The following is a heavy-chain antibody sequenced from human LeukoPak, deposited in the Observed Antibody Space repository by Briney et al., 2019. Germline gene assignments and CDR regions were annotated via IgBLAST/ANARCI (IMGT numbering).Heavy chain of an antibody. CDR2: MYSRGSS. CDR3: ARGQIVGVQGDF. J-gene: IGHJ4*02. V-gene: IGHV3-66*02. D-gene: IGHD1-26*01. CDR1: GFIFSTYT. Sequence: PGGSLRHSRAASGFIFSTYTMNWVAGAPGRGREGGALMYSRGSSHYADSVRGRFTNSRESSKNTVYLQMNSLTAEDTAVYYCARGQIVGVQGDFWGRGTLVTVSS.